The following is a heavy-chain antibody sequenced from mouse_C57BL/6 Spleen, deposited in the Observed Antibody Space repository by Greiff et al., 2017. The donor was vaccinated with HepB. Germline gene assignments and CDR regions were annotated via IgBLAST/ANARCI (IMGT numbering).Heavy chain of an antibody. CDR2: IDPEDGDT. J-gene: IGHJ2*01. V-gene: IGHV14-1*01. D-gene: IGHD2-4*01. CDR1: GFNIKDYY. CDR3: TTGRLGGYYFDY. Sequence: VQLKQSGAELVRPGASVKLSCTASGFNIKDYYMHWVKQRPEQGLEWIGRIDPEDGDTEYAPKFQGKATMTADTSSNTAYLQLSSLTSEDTAVYYCTTGRLGGYYFDYWGQGTTLTVSS.